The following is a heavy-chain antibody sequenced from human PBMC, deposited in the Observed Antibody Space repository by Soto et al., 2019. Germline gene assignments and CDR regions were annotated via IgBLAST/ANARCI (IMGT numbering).Heavy chain of an antibody. J-gene: IGHJ6*02. V-gene: IGHV1-69*01. CDR1: GGTFGSYA. Sequence: QVQLVQSGAEVRKPGSSVKVSCKASGGTFGSYAISWVRQAPGQGLEWMGGIIPIFGTANYAQKFQGRVTITADESTSTAYMELSSLRSEDTAVYYCASSGYDYRYYYYGMDVWGQGTTVTVSS. D-gene: IGHD5-12*01. CDR3: ASSGYDYRYYYYGMDV. CDR2: IIPIFGTA.